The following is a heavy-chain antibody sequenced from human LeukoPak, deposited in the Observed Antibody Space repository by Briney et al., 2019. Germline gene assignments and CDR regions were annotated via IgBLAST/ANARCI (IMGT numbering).Heavy chain of an antibody. V-gene: IGHV3-23*01. CDR2: ISGRGGNT. CDR1: GLTFNNYA. CDR3: ATGYSDSLRSPLDS. D-gene: IGHD3-22*01. Sequence: GGSLRLSCAASGLTFNNYALTWIRQAPGKGLEWVSCISGRGGNTYYADSVKGRFTISRDDSKNTLFLQMNSLRAEDTAVYYCATGYSDSLRSPLDSWGQGTLVTVSS. J-gene: IGHJ5*01.